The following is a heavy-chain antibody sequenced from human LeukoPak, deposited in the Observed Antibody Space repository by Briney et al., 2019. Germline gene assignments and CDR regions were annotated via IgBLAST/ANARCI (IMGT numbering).Heavy chain of an antibody. Sequence: PSGTLCLTCAASGVSISSYYWSWIRQPPGKGLEWIGRIYTSGSTNYNPSLKSRVTMSVDPSKNQFSLKLSSVTAADTAVYYCARDGAFDIWGQGTMVTVSS. CDR3: ARDGAFDI. J-gene: IGHJ3*02. CDR1: GVSISSYY. V-gene: IGHV4-4*07. CDR2: IYTSGST.